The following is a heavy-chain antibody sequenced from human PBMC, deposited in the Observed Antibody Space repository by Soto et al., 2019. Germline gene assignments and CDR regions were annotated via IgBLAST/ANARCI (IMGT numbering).Heavy chain of an antibody. CDR1: GYTFTSYA. V-gene: IGHV1-3*01. D-gene: IGHD3-22*01. CDR2: INAGNGNT. CDR3: ARDETYYYDSSGYYSSWYYYGMDV. J-gene: IGHJ6*02. Sequence: ASVKVSCKASGYTFTSYAMHWVRQAPGQRLEWMGWINAGNGNTKYSQKFQGRVTITRDTSTSTAYMELRSLRSDDTAVYYCARDETYYYDSSGYYSSWYYYGMDVWGQGTTVTVSS.